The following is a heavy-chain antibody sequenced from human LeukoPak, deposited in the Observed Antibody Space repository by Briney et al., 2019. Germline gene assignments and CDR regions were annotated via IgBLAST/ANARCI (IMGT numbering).Heavy chain of an antibody. CDR2: LNWNGGST. CDR1: GFTFDDYG. V-gene: IGHV3-20*04. J-gene: IGHJ3*02. Sequence: GGSLRLSCAASGFTFDDYGMSWVRHVSGKGLEWVSGLNWNGGSTVYADSVKGRFTISRDNAKNSLYLQMNSLRAGDTALYYCARNMYNISSAAFDMWGQGTMVTVSS. CDR3: ARNMYNISSAAFDM. D-gene: IGHD6-6*01.